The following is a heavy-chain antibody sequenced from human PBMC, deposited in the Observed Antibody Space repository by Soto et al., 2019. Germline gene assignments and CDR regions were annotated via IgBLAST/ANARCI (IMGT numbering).Heavy chain of an antibody. V-gene: IGHV1-2*04. Sequence: ASVKVSCKASGYTFTGYYIHWVRQAPGQGLEWMGWVNPNSGGPNYAQKFQGWVTMTRVTSISTAYMALSRLRSDDTVVYYCVTSRVSIAVAGETEYYFDYWGQGTLDTVSS. D-gene: IGHD6-19*01. CDR1: GYTFTGYY. CDR2: VNPNSGGP. CDR3: VTSRVSIAVAGETEYYFDY. J-gene: IGHJ4*02.